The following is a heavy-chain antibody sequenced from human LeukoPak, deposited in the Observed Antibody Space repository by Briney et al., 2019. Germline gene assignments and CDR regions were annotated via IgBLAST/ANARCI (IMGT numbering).Heavy chain of an antibody. CDR1: GFTFTSYG. V-gene: IGHV3-NL1*01. J-gene: IGHJ4*02. D-gene: IGHD2-21*02. CDR2: IYSVGST. Sequence: GGSLRLSCVASGFTFTSYGMHWVRQAPAKGLEWVSVIYSVGSTYYADSVRGRFTISRDNSKNTLYLQMKSLRVEDTAVYYCAGSLAYCGGDCRLGDYWGQGTLVTVSS. CDR3: AGSLAYCGGDCRLGDY.